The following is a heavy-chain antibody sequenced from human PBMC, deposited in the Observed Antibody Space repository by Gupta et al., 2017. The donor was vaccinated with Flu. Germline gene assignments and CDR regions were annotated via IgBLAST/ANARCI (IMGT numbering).Heavy chain of an antibody. V-gene: IGHV3-30-3*02. Sequence: GFTFRDYAMHWVRQAPGKGLEWVAVISYDGGTRFYADSVRGRFTISRDNSKNTVFLEMSNLRTEDTAVYYCAKDRHLVGAIYYFDYWGQGTLVTVSS. CDR3: AKDRHLVGAIYYFDY. CDR1: GFTFRDYA. CDR2: ISYDGGTR. D-gene: IGHD1-26*01. J-gene: IGHJ4*02.